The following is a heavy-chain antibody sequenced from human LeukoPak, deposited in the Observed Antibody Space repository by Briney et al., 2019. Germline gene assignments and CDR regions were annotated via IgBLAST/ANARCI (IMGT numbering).Heavy chain of an antibody. V-gene: IGHV5-51*01. CDR1: GYSFTNYW. CDR2: IYPDESDT. D-gene: IGHD5-12*01. CDR3: ARLHRYANASHGGDY. J-gene: IGHJ4*02. Sequence: GESLKISCKGSGYSFTNYWIGCVRQMPGKGLEWMGIIYPDESDTRYSPSFQGQVTISVDKSISTAYLQWRSLKASDTAIYYCARLHRYANASHGGDYWGQGTLVTVST.